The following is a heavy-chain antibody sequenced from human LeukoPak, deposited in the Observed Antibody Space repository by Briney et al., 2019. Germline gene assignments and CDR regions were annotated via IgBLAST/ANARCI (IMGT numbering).Heavy chain of an antibody. CDR1: GYSFASSW. J-gene: IGHJ3*02. V-gene: IGHV5-51*01. CDR2: IYPGDSDT. Sequence: GESLKISCKGSGYSFASSWIGWVRQMPGKGLEWMGIIYPGDSDTRYSPSFQGQVTISADKSISTAYLQWSSLKASDTAMYYCARRTGIAVAGPAGDAFDIWGQGTMVTVSS. CDR3: ARRTGIAVAGPAGDAFDI. D-gene: IGHD6-19*01.